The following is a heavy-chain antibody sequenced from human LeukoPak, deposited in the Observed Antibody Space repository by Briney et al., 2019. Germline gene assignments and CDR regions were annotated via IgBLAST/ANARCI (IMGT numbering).Heavy chain of an antibody. D-gene: IGHD6-6*01. V-gene: IGHV4-59*01. Sequence: PSETLSLTCTVSGGSISSYYWSWIRQPPGKGLEWIGYIYYSGSTNYNPSLKSRVTISVDTSKNQFSLKLSSVTAADTAVYYCARDPGQLGVFDYWGQGTLVTVSS. CDR1: GGSISSYY. J-gene: IGHJ4*02. CDR2: IYYSGST. CDR3: ARDPGQLGVFDY.